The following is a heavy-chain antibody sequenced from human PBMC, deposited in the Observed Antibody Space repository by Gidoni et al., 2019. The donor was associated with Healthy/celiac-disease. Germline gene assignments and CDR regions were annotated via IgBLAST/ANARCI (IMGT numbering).Heavy chain of an antibody. CDR1: GSTFSNAW. J-gene: IGHJ4*02. Sequence: EVQLVESGGGLVKPGGSLRLSCAASGSTFSNAWMSWVRQDPGEGLEWVGRIKSNTEGGTTDYAAPVKGRFTISRDDSKNTLYLKMNSLKTEDTAVFYCTTLLHCSGGSCYSDWGQGPLVTVPS. D-gene: IGHD2-15*01. CDR3: TTLLHCSGGSCYSD. V-gene: IGHV3-15*01. CDR2: IKSNTEGGTT.